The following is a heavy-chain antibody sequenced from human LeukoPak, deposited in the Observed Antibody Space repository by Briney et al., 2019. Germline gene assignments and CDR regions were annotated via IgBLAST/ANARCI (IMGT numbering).Heavy chain of an antibody. CDR3: ARGKPVTGTPDYYSYGMYV. J-gene: IGHJ6*02. D-gene: IGHD1-20*01. CDR2: MYSFGNT. CDR1: EFTVSSTY. Sequence: GGSLRLSCAVSEFTVSSTYMSWVRQAPGKGLEWVSLMYSFGNTYYADSVKGRFTISRDNSKNTLYLQMNSLRAEDTALYYCARGKPVTGTPDYYSYGMYVWGQGTMVTVS. V-gene: IGHV3-53*01.